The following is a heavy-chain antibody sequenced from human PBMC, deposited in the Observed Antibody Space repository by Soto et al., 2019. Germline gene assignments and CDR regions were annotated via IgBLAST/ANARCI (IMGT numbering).Heavy chain of an antibody. CDR3: AKSKAVGSGLDY. CDR2: ISGSGGST. D-gene: IGHD6-19*01. Sequence: GGPLRLSCAASGFTFSSYAMSWVRQAPGKGLEWVSAISGSGGSTYYADSVKGRFTISRDNSKNTLYLQMNSLRAEDTAVYYCAKSKAVGSGLDYWGQGTLVTVSS. V-gene: IGHV3-23*01. J-gene: IGHJ4*02. CDR1: GFTFSSYA.